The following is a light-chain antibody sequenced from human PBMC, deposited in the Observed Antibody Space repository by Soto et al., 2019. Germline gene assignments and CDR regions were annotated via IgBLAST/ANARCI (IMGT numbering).Light chain of an antibody. J-gene: IGLJ2*01. V-gene: IGLV1-47*01. CDR2: RHN. CDR1: SSNIGSNY. Sequence: QSVLTQPPSASGTPGQRVTLSCSGSSSNIGSNYVYWYQQLPGTAPKLLIYRHNQRPSGVPDRFSGSKSGTSASLAISGLRSEDEAEYYCAAWDDSLSGLVFGGGTKVTVL. CDR3: AAWDDSLSGLV.